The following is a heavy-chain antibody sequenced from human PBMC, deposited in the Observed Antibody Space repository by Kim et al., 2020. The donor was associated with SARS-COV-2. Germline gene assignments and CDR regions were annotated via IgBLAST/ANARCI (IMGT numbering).Heavy chain of an antibody. V-gene: IGHV3-23*01. CDR1: GFTFSSYA. D-gene: IGHD3-22*01. CDR3: AKDRPSMIVVVITDFDY. J-gene: IGHJ4*02. Sequence: GGSLRLSCAASGFTFSSYAMSWVRQAPGKGLEWVSAISGSGGSTYYADSVKGRFTISRDNSKNTLYLQMNSLRAEDTAVYYCAKDRPSMIVVVITDFDYWGQGTLVTVSS. CDR2: ISGSGGST.